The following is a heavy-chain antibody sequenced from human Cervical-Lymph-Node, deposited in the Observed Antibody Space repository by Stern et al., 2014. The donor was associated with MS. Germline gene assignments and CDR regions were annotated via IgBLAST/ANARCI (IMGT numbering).Heavy chain of an antibody. CDR3: ARPRRPYFFRGNHHYYGMDV. J-gene: IGHJ6*02. CDR1: GFTFSSYG. CDR2: ISYDGSNE. D-gene: IGHD2/OR15-2a*01. Sequence: VQLLESGGGVVQHGRSLRLSCAASGFTFSSYGMHWVRQAPGKGLEWVTLISYDGSNEYYADSVKGRFTISRDNSKNTVYLQMNSLRPEDTAVYYCARPRRPYFFRGNHHYYGMDVWGQGTRVSVSS. V-gene: IGHV3-30*03.